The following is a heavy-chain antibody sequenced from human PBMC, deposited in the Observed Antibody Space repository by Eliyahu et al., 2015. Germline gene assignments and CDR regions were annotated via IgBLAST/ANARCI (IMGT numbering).Heavy chain of an antibody. Sequence: EVQLVESGGGLVQPGGSLRLSCAASGFTFSSYEMNWVRQAPGKGLEWVSYISSSGSTIYYADSVKGRFTISRDNAKNSLYLQMNSLRAEDTAVYYCARDSVGYYYGMDVWGQGTTVTVSS. CDR2: ISSSGSTI. CDR3: ARDSVGYYYGMDV. CDR1: GFTFSSYE. J-gene: IGHJ6*02. V-gene: IGHV3-48*03. D-gene: IGHD5/OR15-5a*01.